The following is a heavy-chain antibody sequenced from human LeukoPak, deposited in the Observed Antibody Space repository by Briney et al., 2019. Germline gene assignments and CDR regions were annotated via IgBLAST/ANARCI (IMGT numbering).Heavy chain of an antibody. CDR3: ARSCSSTSCYHYYYYGMDV. V-gene: IGHV1-8*02. D-gene: IGHD2-2*01. CDR1: GYTFTGYY. Sequence: ASVKVSCKASGYTFTGYYMHWVRQAPGQGLEWMGWINPNSGNTGYAQKFQGRVTMTRNTSISTAYMELSSLRSEDTAVYYCARSCSSTSCYHYYYYGMDVWGQGTTVTVSS. J-gene: IGHJ6*02. CDR2: INPNSGNT.